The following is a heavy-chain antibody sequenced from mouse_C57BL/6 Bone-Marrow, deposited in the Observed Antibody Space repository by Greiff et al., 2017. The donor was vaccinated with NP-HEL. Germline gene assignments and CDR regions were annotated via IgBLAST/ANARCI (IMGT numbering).Heavy chain of an antibody. CDR3: ASPGGYYAMDY. J-gene: IGHJ4*01. Sequence: EVKLVESGGDLVKPGGSLKLSCAASGFTFSSYGMSWVRQTPDKRLEWVATISSGGSYTYFPDSVKGRFTISRDNAKNPLYLQMSSLKSEDTAMYYCASPGGYYAMDYWGQGTSVTVSS. CDR1: GFTFSSYG. V-gene: IGHV5-6*01. CDR2: ISSGGSYT.